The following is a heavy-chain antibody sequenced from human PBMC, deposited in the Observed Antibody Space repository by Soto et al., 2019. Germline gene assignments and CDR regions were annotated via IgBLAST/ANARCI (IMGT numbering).Heavy chain of an antibody. J-gene: IGHJ6*02. Sequence: GGSLRLACAASGFTFSYYYMIWIRQAPGKGLEWVSYISSSSSYTNYADSVKGRFTISRDNAKNSLYLQMNSLRAEDTAVYYCARDQYVIAVAGTGEYYYYGMDVWGQGTTVTVSS. CDR3: ARDQYVIAVAGTGEYYYYGMDV. V-gene: IGHV3-11*06. D-gene: IGHD6-19*01. CDR2: ISSSSSYT. CDR1: GFTFSYYY.